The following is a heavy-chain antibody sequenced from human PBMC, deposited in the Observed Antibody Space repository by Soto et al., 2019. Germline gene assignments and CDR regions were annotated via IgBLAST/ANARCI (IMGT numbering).Heavy chain of an antibody. D-gene: IGHD6-6*01. CDR2: IKQDGSEE. CDR1: GFTFSSYW. Sequence: PGGSLRLSCAASGFTFSSYWMSWVRQAPGKGLEWVANIKQDGSEEYYVDSVKGRFTISRDNAKNSLYLQMNSLRAEDTAVYYCARYRHSSSPRAFYYYYYYGMDVWGQGTTVTVSS. CDR3: ARYRHSSSPRAFYYYYYYGMDV. V-gene: IGHV3-7*03. J-gene: IGHJ6*02.